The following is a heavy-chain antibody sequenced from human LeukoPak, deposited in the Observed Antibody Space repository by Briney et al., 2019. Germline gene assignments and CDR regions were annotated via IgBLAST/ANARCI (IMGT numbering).Heavy chain of an antibody. CDR1: GYIFTGYY. V-gene: IGHV1-2*06. D-gene: IGHD3-10*01. J-gene: IGHJ5*02. CDR3: ARDAVNRRRDGWFDP. CDR2: INPNSGGT. Sequence: GASVKVSCKASGYIFTGYYIHWVRQAPGQGLEWMGRINPNSGGTNYAQKFQGRVTVTRDTSISTAYMELSRLRYDDTAVYYCARDAVNRRRDGWFDPWGQGTLVTASS.